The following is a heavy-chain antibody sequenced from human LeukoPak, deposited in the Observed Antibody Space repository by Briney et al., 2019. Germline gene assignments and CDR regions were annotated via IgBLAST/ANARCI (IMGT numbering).Heavy chain of an antibody. CDR2: MSPDSGYT. V-gene: IGHV1-8*01. Sequence: GASVKVSCKASGYTFTSYDINWVRQATGQGLGWMGWMSPDSGYTGYAQTFQGRVTLTRNTSVSTAFMELSSLRSEDTAVYYCEIYTGYDSFWGQGTLVTVSS. J-gene: IGHJ4*02. CDR3: EIYTGYDSF. D-gene: IGHD5-12*01. CDR1: GYTFTSYD.